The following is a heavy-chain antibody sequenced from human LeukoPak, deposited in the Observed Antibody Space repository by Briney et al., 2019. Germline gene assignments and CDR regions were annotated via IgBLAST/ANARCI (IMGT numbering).Heavy chain of an antibody. Sequence: ASVKVSCKISGYTFTSYDINWVRQATGQGLEWMGWMNPYSGNTGYAQKFQGRVTMTRNTSISTAYIELSSLRSEDTAVYYCARASSKGVFGVAYVFDFWGQGTMVTVSS. D-gene: IGHD3-3*01. CDR1: GYTFTSYD. V-gene: IGHV1-8*01. J-gene: IGHJ3*01. CDR3: ARASSKGVFGVAYVFDF. CDR2: MNPYSGNT.